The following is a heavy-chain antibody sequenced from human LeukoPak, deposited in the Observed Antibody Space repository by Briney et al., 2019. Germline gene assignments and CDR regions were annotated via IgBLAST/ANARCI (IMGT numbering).Heavy chain of an antibody. CDR3: ARGRGSYYFRTQPSNLYGMDV. CDR2: INHSGST. J-gene: IGHJ6*02. Sequence: NAGGSLRLSCAASGFTFSSYAMSWVRQAPGKGLEWIGEINHSGSTNYNPSLKSRVTISVDTSKNQFSLKLSSVTAADTAVYYCARGRGSYYFRTQPSNLYGMDVWGQGTTVTVSS. CDR1: GFTFSSYA. D-gene: IGHD1-26*01. V-gene: IGHV4-34*01.